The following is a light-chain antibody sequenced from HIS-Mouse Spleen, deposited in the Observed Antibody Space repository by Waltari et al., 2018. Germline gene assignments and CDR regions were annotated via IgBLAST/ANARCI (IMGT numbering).Light chain of an antibody. J-gene: IGLJ2*01. CDR2: EDS. Sequence: SYELTQPPSVSVSPGQTARITCSGAALPKKYAYWYQQKSGQAPVLVIYEDSKRPSGIPERVSGSSSGTMATLTISGAQVEDEADYYCYSTDSSGKHRVFGGGTKLTVL. V-gene: IGLV3-10*01. CDR3: YSTDSSGKHRV. CDR1: ALPKKY.